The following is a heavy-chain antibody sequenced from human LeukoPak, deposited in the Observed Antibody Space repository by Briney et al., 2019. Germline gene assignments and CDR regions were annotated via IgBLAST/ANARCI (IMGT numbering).Heavy chain of an antibody. CDR3: ARGHGDYVWVIAFDI. CDR1: GGSISSYY. V-gene: IGHV4-4*07. D-gene: IGHD4-17*01. J-gene: IGHJ3*02. CDR2: IYTSGST. Sequence: SETLSLTCTVSGGSISSYYWSWIRQPAGKGLEWIGRIYTSGSTNYNPSLKSRVTMSVDTSKNQFSLKLSSVTAADTAVHYCARGHGDYVWVIAFDIWGQGTMVTVSS.